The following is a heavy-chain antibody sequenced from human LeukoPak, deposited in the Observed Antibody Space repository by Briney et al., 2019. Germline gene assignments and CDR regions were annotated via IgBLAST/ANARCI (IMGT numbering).Heavy chain of an antibody. CDR2: ISASGGST. J-gene: IGHJ4*02. CDR3: ARAPNSGGHYPSDY. D-gene: IGHD3-22*01. CDR1: GFTFTNHG. V-gene: IGHV3-23*01. Sequence: PGGSLRLSCAASGFTFTNHGMIWVRQAPGKGLEWVSSISASGGSTNYADSVKGRFTISRDNSNNTLYVQMNSLRAEDTAVYYCARAPNSGGHYPSDYWGQGTLVTVSS.